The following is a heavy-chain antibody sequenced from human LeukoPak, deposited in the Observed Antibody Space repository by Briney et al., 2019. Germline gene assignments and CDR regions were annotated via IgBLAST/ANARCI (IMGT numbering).Heavy chain of an antibody. CDR3: ARAADTGYCSSTSCYSPYFDY. D-gene: IGHD2-2*01. CDR1: GGSISSSNW. J-gene: IGHJ4*02. CDR2: IYHSGST. V-gene: IGHV4-4*02. Sequence: SGTLSLTCAVSGGSISSSNWWSWVRQPPGKGLEWIGEIYHSGSTNYNPSLKSRVTISVDKSKNQFSLKLSSVTAADTAVYYCARAADTGYCSSTSCYSPYFDYWGQGTLVTVSS.